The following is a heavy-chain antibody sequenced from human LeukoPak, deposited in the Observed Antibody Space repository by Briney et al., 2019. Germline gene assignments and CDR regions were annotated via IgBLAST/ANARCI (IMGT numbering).Heavy chain of an antibody. V-gene: IGHV4-59*01. CDR1: GGSISSYY. J-gene: IGHJ6*03. Sequence: SETLSLTCTVSGGSISSYYWSWIRQPPGKGLEWIGYIYYSGSTNYNPSLKNRVTISVDTSKNQFSLKLSSVTAADTAVYYCARGVTSYYYYYKYVWGKGTTVTVSS. CDR3: ARGVTSYYYYYKYV. D-gene: IGHD3-3*01. CDR2: IYYSGST.